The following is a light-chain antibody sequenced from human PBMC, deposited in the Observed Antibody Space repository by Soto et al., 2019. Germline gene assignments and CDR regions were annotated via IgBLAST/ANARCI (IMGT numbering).Light chain of an antibody. CDR3: SSYTSSSTLV. CDR1: SSDIGVYNY. CDR2: EVT. V-gene: IGLV2-14*01. J-gene: IGLJ3*02. Sequence: QSALTQPASVSGSLGQSITISCTGSSSDIGVYNYVSWYQQHPGKDPKLMIYEVTNRPSGVYNRFSGSKTGNTASLTISGLQAEYEAEYHCSSYTSSSTLVFGGGTKRTVL.